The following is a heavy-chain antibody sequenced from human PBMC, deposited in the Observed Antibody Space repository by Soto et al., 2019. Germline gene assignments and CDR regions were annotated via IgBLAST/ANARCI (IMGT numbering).Heavy chain of an antibody. CDR2: IIPIFGTA. V-gene: IGHV1-69*13. J-gene: IGHJ6*02. Sequence: SVKVSCKASGGTFSSYAISGGRQAAGQGLEWMGGIIPIFGTANYAQKFQGRVTITADESTSTAYMELSSLRSEDTAVYYCARGVAVAGKGNYYYYGMDVWGQGTTVTVSS. CDR1: GGTFSSYA. D-gene: IGHD6-19*01. CDR3: ARGVAVAGKGNYYYYGMDV.